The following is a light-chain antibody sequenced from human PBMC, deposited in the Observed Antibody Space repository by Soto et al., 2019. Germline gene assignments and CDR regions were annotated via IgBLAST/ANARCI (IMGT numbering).Light chain of an antibody. J-gene: IGLJ3*02. V-gene: IGLV3-21*04. CDR2: YDS. CDR1: NIGSKS. CDR3: QVWDSISDHPGL. Sequence: SYELTQPPSVSVAPGKTARITCGGNNIGSKSVHWYQQKPGQAPVMVIYYDSDRPSGIPERFSGSNSGNTATLTISRVEAGDEADYYCQVWDSISDHPGLFGGGTKLTVL.